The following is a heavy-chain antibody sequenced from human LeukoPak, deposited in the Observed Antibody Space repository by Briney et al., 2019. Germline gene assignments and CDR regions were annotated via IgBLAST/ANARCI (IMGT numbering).Heavy chain of an antibody. J-gene: IGHJ3*01. CDR3: ARHSHQVIRGAFDV. CDR1: GGSFGTYC. V-gene: IGHV4-59*08. Sequence: PSETLSLTCTVSGGSFGTYCFSWIRQAPGKGLEWIGYIYYNGDTKYNPSLESRVIISQGTSKDQFSLALISVTAADTALYYCARHSHQVIRGAFDVWGQGTMVTVSS. CDR2: IYYNGDT. D-gene: IGHD3-10*01.